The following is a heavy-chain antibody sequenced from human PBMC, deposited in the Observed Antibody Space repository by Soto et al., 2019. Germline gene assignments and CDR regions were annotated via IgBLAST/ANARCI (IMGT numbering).Heavy chain of an antibody. D-gene: IGHD4-4*01. CDR2: ISSSSSYI. J-gene: IGHJ6*03. CDR3: ARSQSWVTTYYYMDV. Sequence: GGSLRLSCAASGFTFSSYSMNWVRQAPGKGLEWVSSISSSSSYIYYADSVKGRFTISRDNAKNSLYLQMNSLRAEDTAVYFCARSQSWVTTYYYMDVWGKGTTVTVSS. CDR1: GFTFSSYS. V-gene: IGHV3-21*01.